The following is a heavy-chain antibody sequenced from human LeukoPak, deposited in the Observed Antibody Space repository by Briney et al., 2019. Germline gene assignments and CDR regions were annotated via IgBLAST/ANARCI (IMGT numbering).Heavy chain of an antibody. Sequence: PSETLSLTCTVSGGSINNYYWSWIRQSPGKGLEWIAYIYSSGSTNYNPSLKSRVTISVDTSKNQFSLKMSSLTAADTAVYYCVRHPSCGNPGFAFDYWGQGTLVTVSS. CDR2: IYSSGST. CDR3: VRHPSCGNPGFAFDY. D-gene: IGHD5-12*01. J-gene: IGHJ4*02. CDR1: GGSINNYY. V-gene: IGHV4-59*08.